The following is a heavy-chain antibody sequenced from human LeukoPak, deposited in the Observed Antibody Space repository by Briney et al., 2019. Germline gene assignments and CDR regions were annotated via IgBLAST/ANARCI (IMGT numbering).Heavy chain of an antibody. V-gene: IGHV1-24*01. CDR1: GYTFTSYG. CDR2: FDPEDGET. CDR3: ARDHFDWLLKRSYYGMDV. Sequence: ASVKVSCKASGYTFTSYGISWVRQAPGKGLEWMGGFDPEDGETIYAQKFQGRVTMTEDTSTDTAYMELSSLRSEDTAVYYCARDHFDWLLKRSYYGMDVWGQGTRSPSP. D-gene: IGHD3-9*01. J-gene: IGHJ6*02.